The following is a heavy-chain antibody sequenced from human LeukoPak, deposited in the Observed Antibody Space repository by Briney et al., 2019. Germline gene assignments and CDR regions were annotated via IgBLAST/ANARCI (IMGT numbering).Heavy chain of an antibody. J-gene: IGHJ5*02. V-gene: IGHV4-39*07. Sequence: PSETLSLTCTVSGGSISSSSYYWGWIRQPPGKGLEWIGEINHSGSTNYNPSLKSRVTISVDTSKNQFSLKLSSVTAADTAVYYCARNPGKARRGSSWYLRDRPGTTYNWFDPWGQGTLVTVSS. CDR1: GGSISSSSYY. CDR3: ARNPGKARRGSSWYLRDRPGTTYNWFDP. D-gene: IGHD6-13*01. CDR2: INHSGST.